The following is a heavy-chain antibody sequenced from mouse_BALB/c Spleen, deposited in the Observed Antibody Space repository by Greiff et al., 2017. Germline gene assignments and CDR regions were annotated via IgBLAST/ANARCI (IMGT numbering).Heavy chain of an antibody. J-gene: IGHJ4*01. CDR1: GYTFTSYT. D-gene: IGHD2-4*01. V-gene: IGHV1-4*01. CDR3: ARKIYYDYDGDYAMDY. Sequence: VQLQQSGAELARPGASVKMSCKASGYTFTSYTMHWVKQRPGQGLEWIGYINPSSGYTNYNQKFKDKATLTADKSSSTAYMQLSSLTSEDSAVYYCARKIYYDYDGDYAMDYWGQGTSVTVSS. CDR2: INPSSGYT.